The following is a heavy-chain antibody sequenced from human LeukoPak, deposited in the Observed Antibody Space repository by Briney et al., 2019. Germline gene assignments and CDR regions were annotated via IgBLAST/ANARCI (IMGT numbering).Heavy chain of an antibody. J-gene: IGHJ4*02. CDR2: LSNSGGSGGTT. CDR3: AKAMSTDHYDSKGFYRVDFDS. Sequence: GGSLRLPWAAPGFTFSTYAMSGVRQAPGKGLEWVSALSNSGGSGGTTSFADSVKGRFSISRDNSKSTLYLQLSSLTAEDTAVYYCAKAMSTDHYDSKGFYRVDFDSWGQETLVTVSS. V-gene: IGHV3-23*01. CDR1: GFTFSTYA. D-gene: IGHD3-22*01.